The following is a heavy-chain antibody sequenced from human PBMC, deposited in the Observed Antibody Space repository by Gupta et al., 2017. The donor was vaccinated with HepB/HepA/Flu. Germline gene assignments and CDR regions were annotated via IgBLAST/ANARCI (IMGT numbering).Heavy chain of an antibody. V-gene: IGHV4-34*01. CDR1: GESFSGYY. CDR3: ARGLWYTSGHRGLDY. CDR2: INHSGSA. J-gene: IGHJ4*02. Sequence: QVQLQQWGAGLLKPSETLSLTCAVYGESFSGYYWSWIRQPPGKGLEWIGEINHSGSANYTPSLKGRVAILVDTLKNQFSLNLSSVTAADTAVYYCARGLWYTSGHRGLDYWGQGILVTVAS. D-gene: IGHD3-10*01.